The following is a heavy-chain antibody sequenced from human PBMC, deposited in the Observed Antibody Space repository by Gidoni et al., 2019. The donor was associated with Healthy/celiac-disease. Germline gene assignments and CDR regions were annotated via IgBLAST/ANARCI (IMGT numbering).Heavy chain of an antibody. D-gene: IGHD6-19*01. CDR2: IIPILGIA. J-gene: IGHJ6*02. CDR1: AGTFSSYT. V-gene: IGHV1-69*02. CDR3: ARGRGSSGWYDYYGMDV. Sequence: QVQLVQSGAEVKKPGSSVKVSCKASAGTFSSYTISWVRQAPGQGLEWMGRIIPILGIANYAQKFQGRVTITADKSTSTAYMELSSLRSEDTAVYYCARGRGSSGWYDYYGMDVWGQGTTVTVSS.